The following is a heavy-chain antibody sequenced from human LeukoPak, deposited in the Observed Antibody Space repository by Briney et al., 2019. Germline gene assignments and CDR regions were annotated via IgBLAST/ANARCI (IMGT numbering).Heavy chain of an antibody. CDR1: GFTFSGFW. J-gene: IGHJ6*02. CDR2: INSDGSEG. V-gene: IGHV3-7*03. Sequence: GGSLRLSCAVSGFTFSGFWMSWSRQAPGKGLEWVASINSDGSEGYYADVVKGRFTISRDNAKNSLYLQINSLRAEDTAVYYCASQGGLLWFGELSGGMDVWGQGTTVTVSS. CDR3: ASQGGLLWFGELSGGMDV. D-gene: IGHD3-10*01.